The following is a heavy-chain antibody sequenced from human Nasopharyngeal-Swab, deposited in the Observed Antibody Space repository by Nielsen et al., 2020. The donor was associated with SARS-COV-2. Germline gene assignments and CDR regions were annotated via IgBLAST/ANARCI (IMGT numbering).Heavy chain of an antibody. D-gene: IGHD3-22*01. CDR3: TKATSLYYYDSSGYRPWYCDY. CDR2: INWNGGRI. CDR1: GFNFDDYA. V-gene: IGHV3-9*01. Sequence: SLKISCAASGFNFDDYAMHWVRQAPGKGLEWISGINWNGGRIGYADSVKGRFTITRDNAKKSLYLQMNSLRPEDKALYYCTKATSLYYYDSSGYRPWYCDYWGQGTLVTVSS. J-gene: IGHJ4*02.